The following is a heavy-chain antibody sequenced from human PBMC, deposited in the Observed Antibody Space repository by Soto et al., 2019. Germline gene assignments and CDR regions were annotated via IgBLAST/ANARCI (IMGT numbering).Heavy chain of an antibody. J-gene: IGHJ3*02. D-gene: IGHD3-22*01. CDR3: AREGYYYDSSGYYGFDI. V-gene: IGHV3-30-3*01. Sequence: PGGSLRLSCAASGFTFSSYAMHWVRQAPGKGLEWVAVISYDGSNKYYADSVKGRFTISRDNSKNTLYLQMNSLRAEDTAVYYCAREGYYYDSSGYYGFDIWGQGTMVTV. CDR2: ISYDGSNK. CDR1: GFTFSSYA.